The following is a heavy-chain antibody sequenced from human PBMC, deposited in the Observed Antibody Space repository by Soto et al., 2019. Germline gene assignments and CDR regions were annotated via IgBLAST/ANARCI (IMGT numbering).Heavy chain of an antibody. CDR1: GFTFSDYH. CDR2: MSSSGSTI. D-gene: IGHD1-26*01. Sequence: GGTLRLSCAASGFTFSDYHMTWIRQAPGRGLAWVSYMSSSGSTIYYADSVKGRFTISRDNAKDSLYLQMHGLTAEDTAVYYCARGGNSAWELTVCWGRGTPVTVS. J-gene: IGHJ4*02. CDR3: ARGGNSAWELTVC. V-gene: IGHV3-11*01.